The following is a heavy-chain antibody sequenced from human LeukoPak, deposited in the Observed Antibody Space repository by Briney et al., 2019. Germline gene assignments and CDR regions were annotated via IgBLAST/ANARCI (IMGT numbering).Heavy chain of an antibody. Sequence: PSETLSLTCVVSGRSIRSGYYWGWIRQSPGKGLEWIGSIHQSGMTYYNPSLKSRVTLSVDTSKNQFSLHMTSVTAAGAALYFCARSGDYIKEGFDYWGQGIQVTVSS. CDR1: GRSIRSGYY. D-gene: IGHD1-26*01. V-gene: IGHV4-38-2*01. J-gene: IGHJ4*02. CDR2: IHQSGMT. CDR3: ARSGDYIKEGFDY.